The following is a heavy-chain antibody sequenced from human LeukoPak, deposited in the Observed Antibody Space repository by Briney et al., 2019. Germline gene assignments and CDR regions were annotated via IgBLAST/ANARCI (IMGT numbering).Heavy chain of an antibody. Sequence: ASVKVSCKASGYTFTGYYMHWVRQAPGQGLEWMGWINPNSGGTNYAQKFQGRVTMTRDTSISTAYTELSRLRSDDTAVYYCAREGYCSSTSCSNWFDPWGQGTLVTVSS. V-gene: IGHV1-2*02. CDR3: AREGYCSSTSCSNWFDP. D-gene: IGHD2-2*01. CDR2: INPNSGGT. CDR1: GYTFTGYY. J-gene: IGHJ5*02.